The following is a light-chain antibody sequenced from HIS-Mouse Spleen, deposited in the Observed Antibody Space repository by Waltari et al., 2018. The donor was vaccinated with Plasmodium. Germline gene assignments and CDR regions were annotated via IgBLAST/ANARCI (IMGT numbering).Light chain of an antibody. CDR1: VLAKQY. CDR3: YSAADNNRV. Sequence: SYELTQPSSVSVSPGQTARITCSGDVLAKQYARWFQQKPGQAPVLGSYKDSERPSGIPERFSGSSSGTTVTLTISGAQVEDEADYYCYSAADNNRVFGGGTKLTVL. CDR2: KDS. J-gene: IGLJ3*02. V-gene: IGLV3-27*01.